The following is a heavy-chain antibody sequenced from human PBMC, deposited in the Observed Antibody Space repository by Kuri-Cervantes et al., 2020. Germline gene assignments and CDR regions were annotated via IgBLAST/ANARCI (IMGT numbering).Heavy chain of an antibody. CDR3: VRHDKDCAGLNY. CDR1: GYTFSTYW. Sequence: GESLKISCKGSGYTFSTYWIGWVRQMPGKGLEWMGSVYPRDSDTRYRPSFQGQVTISADKSISTAYLQWSSLKASDTAIYYCVRHDKDCAGLNYWGQGTLVTVSS. J-gene: IGHJ4*02. D-gene: IGHD2-21*02. V-gene: IGHV5-51*01. CDR2: VYPRDSDT.